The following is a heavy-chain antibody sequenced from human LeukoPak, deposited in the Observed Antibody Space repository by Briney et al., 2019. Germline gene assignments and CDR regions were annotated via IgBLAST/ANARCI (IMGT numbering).Heavy chain of an antibody. D-gene: IGHD3-10*01. CDR3: ARHSYYYGSGSFYNWFDP. CDR2: IYYNGST. CDR1: GGSISSSSYY. J-gene: IGHJ5*02. Sequence: TSETLSLTCTVSGGSISSSSYYWGWIRQPPGKGLEWIGSIYYNGSTYYNPSLKSRVTISVDTSKNQFSLKLSSVTAADTAVYYCARHSYYYGSGSFYNWFDPWGQGTLVTVSS. V-gene: IGHV4-39*01.